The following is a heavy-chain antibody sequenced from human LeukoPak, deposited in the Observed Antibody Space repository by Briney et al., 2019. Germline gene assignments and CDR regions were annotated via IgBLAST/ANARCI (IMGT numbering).Heavy chain of an antibody. CDR2: IDNDGHGI. V-gene: IGHV3-74*01. J-gene: IGHJ4*02. D-gene: IGHD6-13*01. CDR3: AKDPPYSSSWYAPIDY. Sequence: GGSLRLSCVTSGFTFSGYWMHWLRQGPEKGLELVSRIDNDGHGIIYADSVKGRFTTSRDNVKNTLYLQMNSLRTEDTAVYYCAKDPPYSSSWYAPIDYWGQGTLVTVSS. CDR1: GFTFSGYW.